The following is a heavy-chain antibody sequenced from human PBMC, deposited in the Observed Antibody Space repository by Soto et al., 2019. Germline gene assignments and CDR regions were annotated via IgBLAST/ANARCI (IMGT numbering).Heavy chain of an antibody. J-gene: IGHJ4*02. Sequence: PGGSLRLSCAASGFTFSSYSMNWVRQAPGKGLEWVSFISSSSSYIYYADSVKGRFTISRDNAKNSLYLQMNSLRAEDTAVYYCASVIGGDSEYYFDYWGQGTLVTVSS. CDR1: GFTFSSYS. D-gene: IGHD4-17*01. CDR2: ISSSSSYI. V-gene: IGHV3-21*01. CDR3: ASVIGGDSEYYFDY.